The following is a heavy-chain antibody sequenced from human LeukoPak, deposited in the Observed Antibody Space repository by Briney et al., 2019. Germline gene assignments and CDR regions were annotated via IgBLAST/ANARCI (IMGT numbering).Heavy chain of an antibody. CDR2: VYYSGNT. Sequence: SETLSLTCAVYGGSFSGYYWSWIRQPPGRGLEWIGYVYYSGNTNYNPSLKSRVTISVDTSKNQFSLKLNSVTAADTAVYYCVRDDGGFDYWGQGTLVTASS. CDR3: VRDDGGFDY. V-gene: IGHV4-59*01. CDR1: GGSFSGYY. J-gene: IGHJ4*02.